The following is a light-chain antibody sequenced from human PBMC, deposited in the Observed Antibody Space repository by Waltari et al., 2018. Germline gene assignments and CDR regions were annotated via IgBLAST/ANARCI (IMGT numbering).Light chain of an antibody. Sequence: QSGLTQLPSVSGAAGQRVTIPCTRSSPNSGAGFHDHWYQLHPGTAPKLLIYGNSNRPQGLPDRFSGSKSGTSASLAHTGLQAEDEAGYFCQSYDSSLSGSVFGGGTKLTVL. CDR3: QSYDSSLSGSV. CDR2: GNS. V-gene: IGLV1-40*01. CDR1: SPNSGAGFH. J-gene: IGLJ2*01.